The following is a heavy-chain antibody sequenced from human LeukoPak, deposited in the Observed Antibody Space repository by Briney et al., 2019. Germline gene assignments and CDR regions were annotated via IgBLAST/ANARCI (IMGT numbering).Heavy chain of an antibody. CDR3: ARENGCGGDCYYFDY. J-gene: IGHJ4*02. V-gene: IGHV3-20*04. CDR2: INWNGGTT. Sequence: GGFLRLSCAASGFTFGAFGMSWVRQAPGKGLEWVSGINWNGGTTAYADSVKGRFTISRDNAKNSLYLQMNSLRAEDTALYYCARENGCGGDCYYFDYWGQGTLVTVSS. CDR1: GFTFGAFG. D-gene: IGHD2-21*01.